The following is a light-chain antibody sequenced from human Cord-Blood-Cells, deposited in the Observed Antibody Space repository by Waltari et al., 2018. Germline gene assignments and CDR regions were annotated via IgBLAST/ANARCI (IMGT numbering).Light chain of an antibody. CDR1: SIGSS. J-gene: IGKJ4*01. CDR3: HQRSSLRSLT. Sequence: SIGSSLHWYQQKPDQSPKLLIKYASQSFSWVPSRFSGSGSGTDFPLTINSLEAEDAATYYCHQRSSLRSLTFGGGTKVEI. V-gene: IGKV6-21*01. CDR2: YAS.